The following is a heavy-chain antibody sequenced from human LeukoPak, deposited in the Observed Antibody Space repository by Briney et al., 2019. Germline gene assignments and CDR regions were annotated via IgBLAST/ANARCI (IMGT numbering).Heavy chain of an antibody. CDR2: INQDGSEK. CDR1: GFTFSSFW. D-gene: IGHD1-1*01. V-gene: IGHV3-7*01. Sequence: GGSLRLSCAASGFTFSSFWMNWVRQAPGKGLEWVANINQDGSEKYYVESVKGRFTISRDNAKNSLYLQMNSLRAEDTAVYYCARDQATGPECFDYWGQGTLVTVSS. CDR3: ARDQATGPECFDY. J-gene: IGHJ4*02.